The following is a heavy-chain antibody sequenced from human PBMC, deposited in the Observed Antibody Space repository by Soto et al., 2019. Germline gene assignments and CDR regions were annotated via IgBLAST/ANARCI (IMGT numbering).Heavy chain of an antibody. CDR2: IWYDGSNK. J-gene: IGHJ6*03. CDR1: GFTFSSYG. V-gene: IGHV3-33*01. CDR3: ARDPNTGYYYYYYMDV. D-gene: IGHD5-18*01. Sequence: QVQLVESGGGVVQPGRSLRLSCAASGFTFSSYGMHWVRQAPGKGLEWVAVIWYDGSNKYYADSVKGRFTISRDNSKNTLYLQMNSLRAYDTAVYYCARDPNTGYYYYYYMDVWGKGTTVTVSS.